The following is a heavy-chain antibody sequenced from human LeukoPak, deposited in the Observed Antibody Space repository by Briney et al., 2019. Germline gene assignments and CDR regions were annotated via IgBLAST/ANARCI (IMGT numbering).Heavy chain of an antibody. V-gene: IGHV1-8*03. D-gene: IGHD5-24*01. CDR3: ARGVGMASNNWFDP. Sequence: ASVKVSCKASGYTFTSYGISWVRQAPGQGLEWMGWMNPNSGNTGYAQKFQGRVTITRNTSISTAYMELSSLRSEDTAVYYCARGVGMASNNWFDPWGQGTLVTVSS. J-gene: IGHJ5*02. CDR1: GYTFTSYG. CDR2: MNPNSGNT.